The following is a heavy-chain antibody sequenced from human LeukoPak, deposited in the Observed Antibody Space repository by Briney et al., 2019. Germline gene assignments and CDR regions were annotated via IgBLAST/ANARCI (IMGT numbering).Heavy chain of an antibody. J-gene: IGHJ6*02. CDR3: AREQGSSSSGRYGLDA. D-gene: IGHD6-6*01. CDR2: INPSGDST. V-gene: IGHV1-46*01. Sequence: GASVKVSCKASGYTFISYYIHWVRQAPGQGLEWMGIINPSGDSTSYAQKFQGRVTMTRDTSTSTVYMELSSLRSEDTAVYYCAREQGSSSSGRYGLDAWGQGTTVTVSS. CDR1: GYTFISYY.